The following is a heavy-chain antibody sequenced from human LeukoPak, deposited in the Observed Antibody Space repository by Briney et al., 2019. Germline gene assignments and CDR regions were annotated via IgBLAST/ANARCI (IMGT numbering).Heavy chain of an antibody. D-gene: IGHD2-21*02. Sequence: PGGSLRLSCAASGFTFSSYWMSWVRQAPGKGLEWVANIKQDGSEKYYVDSVKGRFTISRDNAKNSLYLQMNSLRAEDTAVYYCARHGSLQEYSWTEYCGGDCYSNYFDYWGQGTLVTVSS. J-gene: IGHJ4*02. CDR2: IKQDGSEK. V-gene: IGHV3-7*01. CDR3: ARHGSLQEYSWTEYCGGDCYSNYFDY. CDR1: GFTFSSYW.